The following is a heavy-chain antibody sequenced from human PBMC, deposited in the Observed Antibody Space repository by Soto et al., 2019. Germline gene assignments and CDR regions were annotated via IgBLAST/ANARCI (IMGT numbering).Heavy chain of an antibody. CDR2: IIPMFDKP. V-gene: IGHV1-69*13. J-gene: IGHJ4*02. CDR1: GGTFSSDS. D-gene: IGHD2-15*01. Sequence: ASVKVSCKASGGTFSSDSFSWVRQAPGQGLEWMGGIIPMFDKPIYAQKFQDRVTITADESTSTAYMQLSSLRSGDTAVYYCARSGGLDRDFNYWGQGSLVTVS. CDR3: ARSGGLDRDFNY.